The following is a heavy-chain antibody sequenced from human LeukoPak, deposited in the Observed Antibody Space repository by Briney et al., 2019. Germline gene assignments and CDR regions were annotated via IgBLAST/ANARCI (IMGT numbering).Heavy chain of an antibody. CDR1: GFTFSSYA. D-gene: IGHD3-3*01. Sequence: PGGSLRLSCAASGFTFSSYAMSWVRQAPGKGLEWVSAISGSGGSTYYADSVKGRFTISRDNSKNTLYLKMNSLRAEDTAVYSCAKAWYYDFWSGYSPLDYWGQGTLVTVSS. V-gene: IGHV3-23*01. CDR2: ISGSGGST. J-gene: IGHJ4*02. CDR3: AKAWYYDFWSGYSPLDY.